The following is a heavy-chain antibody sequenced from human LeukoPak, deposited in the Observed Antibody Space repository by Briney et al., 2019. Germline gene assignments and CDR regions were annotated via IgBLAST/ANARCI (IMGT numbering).Heavy chain of an antibody. J-gene: IGHJ5*02. CDR1: GFTFSNYA. V-gene: IGHV3-23*01. CDR3: AKSPRWSDPNWFDP. D-gene: IGHD4-23*01. CDR2: ISGSGGST. Sequence: GGSLRLSCAASGFTFSNYAMSWVRQAPGKGLEWVSAISGSGGSTDYADSVKGRFTTSRDNSKNTLYLQMNSLRAEDTAVYYCAKSPRWSDPNWFDPWGQGTLVTVSS.